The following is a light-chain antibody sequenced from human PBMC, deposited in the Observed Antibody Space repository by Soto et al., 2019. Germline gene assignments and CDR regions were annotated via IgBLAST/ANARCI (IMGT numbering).Light chain of an antibody. CDR2: AAS. V-gene: IGKV1-9*01. J-gene: IGKJ4*01. CDR1: QGIGSY. Sequence: DIQLTQSPSFLSASVGDRVTIACRATQGIGSYLAWYQQKPGKAPKLLIYAASTLQSGVPSRFSGSGSGTEFILTISSLQPEDFATYWCQQLNIYPLTFGGGTKVEIK. CDR3: QQLNIYPLT.